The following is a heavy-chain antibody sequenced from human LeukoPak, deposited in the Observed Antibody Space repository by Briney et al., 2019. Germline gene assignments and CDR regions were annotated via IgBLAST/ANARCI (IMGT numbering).Heavy chain of an antibody. J-gene: IGHJ4*02. CDR3: ARGRPYSGGYHLDY. Sequence: SETLSLTCTVSGGSVSSGSYYWSWIRQPPGKGLEWIGYIYYSGSTYYSPSLKSRVTMSVDTSKNQFFLKLNSVTAADTAVYYCARGRPYSGGYHLDYWGQGTLVTVSA. V-gene: IGHV4-61*01. D-gene: IGHD1-26*01. CDR2: IYYSGST. CDR1: GGSVSSGSYY.